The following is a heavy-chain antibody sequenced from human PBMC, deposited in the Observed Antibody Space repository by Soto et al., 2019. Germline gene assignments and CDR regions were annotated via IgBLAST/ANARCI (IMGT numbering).Heavy chain of an antibody. Sequence: SETRSLTCTVSGGSISSSSYYWGWILHPPGKGLEWIGSSYYSGSTYYNPSLKSRVTISVDTSKTQFSLKLSSVTAADTAVYYCARTHYYYGDFHYLGKGTIVAV. CDR3: ARTHYYYGDFHY. CDR1: GGSISSSSYY. V-gene: IGHV4-39*01. CDR2: SYYSGST. J-gene: IGHJ4*02. D-gene: IGHD4-17*01.